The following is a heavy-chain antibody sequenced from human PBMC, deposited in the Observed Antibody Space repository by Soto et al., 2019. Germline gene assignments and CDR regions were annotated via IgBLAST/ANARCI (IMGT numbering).Heavy chain of an antibody. CDR3: ARVFGNFWSGYHVDF. CDR1: GGSINGHY. Sequence: ETLSLTCTVSGGSINGHYWSWIRQAPGKGLEWVGHIYYSEATHYNPSLKSRLTLSADTSKNQISLRLTSVTAADAAVYYCARVFGNFWSGYHVDFWGQGTLVTVSS. V-gene: IGHV4-59*11. J-gene: IGHJ4*02. D-gene: IGHD3-3*01. CDR2: IYYSEAT.